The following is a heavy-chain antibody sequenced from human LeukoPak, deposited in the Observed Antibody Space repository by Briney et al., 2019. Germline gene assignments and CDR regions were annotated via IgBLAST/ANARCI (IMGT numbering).Heavy chain of an antibody. J-gene: IGHJ4*02. CDR1: GGSISSSSYY. V-gene: IGHV4-39*01. D-gene: IGHD6-19*01. Sequence: SETLSLTCTVSGGSISSSSYYWGWIRQPPGKGLEWIGSIYYSGSTYYNPSLKSRVTISVDTSKSQFSLKLSSVTAADTAVYYCARYKQWLVGPDYWGQGTLVTVSS. CDR2: IYYSGST. CDR3: ARYKQWLVGPDY.